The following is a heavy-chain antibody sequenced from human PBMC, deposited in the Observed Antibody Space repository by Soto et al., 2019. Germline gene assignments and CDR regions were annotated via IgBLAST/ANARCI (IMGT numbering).Heavy chain of an antibody. V-gene: IGHV3-30*18. CDR2: ISYDGSDK. CDR3: ANGYNYGEE. CDR1: GFTFSSYG. J-gene: IGHJ4*02. Sequence: VQLVESGGGVVQPGGSLRLSCAVSGFTFSSYGLYWVRQAPGKGLEWVAVISYDGSDKYYADCVKGRFTISRDNSKNTLYLQMNRLRPEDVSVYYCANGYNYGEEWGQGTLVTVSS. D-gene: IGHD3-10*01.